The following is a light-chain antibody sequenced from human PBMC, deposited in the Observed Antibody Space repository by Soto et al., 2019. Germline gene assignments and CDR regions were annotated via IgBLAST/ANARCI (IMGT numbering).Light chain of an antibody. CDR3: QHCFTVPYT. CDR1: QDISNR. V-gene: IGKV1-33*01. CDR2: DAS. J-gene: IGKJ2*01. Sequence: DIQMTQSPSSLSASVGDRITITCQASQDISNRLNWYHQKPGKAPNLLIYDASNLAAGDPSGFSGSGSGTDFTFTISSLQPEDIGTYYCQHCFTVPYTFGQGTKLEIK.